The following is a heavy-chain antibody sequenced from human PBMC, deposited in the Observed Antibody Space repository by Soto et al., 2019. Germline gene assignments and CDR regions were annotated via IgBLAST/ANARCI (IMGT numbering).Heavy chain of an antibody. CDR2: ISGSGGST. Sequence: GGSLRLSCAASGFTFSSYAMSWVRQAPGKGLEWVSAISGSGGSTYYADSVKGRFTISRDNSKNTLYLQMNSLRAEDTAVYYCAKDLGSPLYYYYYMDVWRKGTTVTVSS. CDR1: GFTFSSYA. D-gene: IGHD1-26*01. CDR3: AKDLGSPLYYYYYMDV. V-gene: IGHV3-23*01. J-gene: IGHJ6*03.